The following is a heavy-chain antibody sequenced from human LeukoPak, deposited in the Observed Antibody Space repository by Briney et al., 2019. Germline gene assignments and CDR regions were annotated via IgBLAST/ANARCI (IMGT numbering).Heavy chain of an antibody. CDR2: TSGGGGST. CDR3: AKDGSYDRSGYYYGRFDY. CDR1: GFTFDDYA. J-gene: IGHJ4*02. V-gene: IGHV3-43*02. Sequence: AVTLTLSCSASGFTFDDYAMHWVRQGTGQGLMWVSLTSGGGGSTYYAFSIKGRFTISRDNSKNSLYLQMNSVRTEDTALYYCAKDGSYDRSGYYYGRFDYWGQGTLVTVSS. D-gene: IGHD3-22*01.